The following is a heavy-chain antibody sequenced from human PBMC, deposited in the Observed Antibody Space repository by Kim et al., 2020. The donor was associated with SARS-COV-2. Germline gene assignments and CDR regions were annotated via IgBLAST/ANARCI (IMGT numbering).Heavy chain of an antibody. V-gene: IGHV4-59*13. CDR1: GGSISSYY. J-gene: IGHJ6*02. D-gene: IGHD3-10*01. CDR2: IYYSGST. CDR3: ARGVTGRWLQHRHFYGMDV. Sequence: SETLSLTCTVSGGSISSYYWSWIRQPPGKGLEWIGYIYYSGSTNYNPSLKSRVTISVDTSKNQFSLKLSSVTAADTAVYYCARGVTGRWLQHRHFYGMDVWGQGTTVTVSS.